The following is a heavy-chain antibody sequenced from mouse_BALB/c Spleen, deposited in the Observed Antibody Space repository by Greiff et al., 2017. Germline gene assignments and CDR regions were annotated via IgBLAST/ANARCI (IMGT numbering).Heavy chain of an antibody. J-gene: IGHJ1*01. D-gene: IGHD2-10*02. CDR2: IYPGGGYT. Sequence: QVQLQQSGAELVRPGTSVKISCKASGYTFTNYWLGWVKQRPGHGLEWIGDIYPGGGYTNYNEKFKGKATLTADTSSSTAHMQLSSLTSEDSAVYFCARRGYGNLGGYFDVWGAGTTVTVSS. V-gene: IGHV1-63*02. CDR1: GYTFTNYW. CDR3: ARRGYGNLGGYFDV.